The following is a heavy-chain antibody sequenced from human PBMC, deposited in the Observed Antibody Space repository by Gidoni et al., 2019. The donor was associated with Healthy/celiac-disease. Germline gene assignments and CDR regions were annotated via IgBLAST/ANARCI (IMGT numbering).Heavy chain of an antibody. CDR2: IYYSGST. V-gene: IGHV4-30-4*01. D-gene: IGHD6-13*01. CDR3: ARDSAAAAGTFDL. J-gene: IGHJ2*01. CDR1: GGSISSRAYY. Sequence: VQLQESGPGLVKPSQTLSLTCTVPGGSISSRAYYWSWIRQPPVKGLEWIGYIYYSGSTYYNPSLKSRVTISVDTSKNQFSLKLSSVTAADTAVYYCARDSAAAAGTFDLWGRGTLVTVSS.